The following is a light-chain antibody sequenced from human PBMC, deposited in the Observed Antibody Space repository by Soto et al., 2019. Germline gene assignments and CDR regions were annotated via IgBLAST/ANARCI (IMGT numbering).Light chain of an antibody. CDR3: QQRSNWPKT. CDR2: DAS. J-gene: IGKJ4*01. V-gene: IGKV3-11*01. Sequence: EIVLTQSPATLSLSPWERATLSCRASQSVSSYLAWYQQKPGQAPRLLIYDASNRATGIPARFSGSGSGTDFTLTISRLEPEDFAVYYCQQRSNWPKTFGGGTKVDIK. CDR1: QSVSSY.